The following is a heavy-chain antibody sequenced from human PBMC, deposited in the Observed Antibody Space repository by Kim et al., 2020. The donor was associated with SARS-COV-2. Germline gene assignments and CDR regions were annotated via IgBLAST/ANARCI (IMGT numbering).Heavy chain of an antibody. CDR3: ASYYGSGSYYKS. Sequence: NYAQKLQGRVTMTTDTSTSTAYMELRSLRSDDTAVYYCASYYGSGSYYKSWGQGTLVTVSS. V-gene: IGHV1-18*01. J-gene: IGHJ5*02. D-gene: IGHD3-10*01.